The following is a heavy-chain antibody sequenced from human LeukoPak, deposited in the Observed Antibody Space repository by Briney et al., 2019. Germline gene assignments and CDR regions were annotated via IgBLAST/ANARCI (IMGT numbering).Heavy chain of an antibody. CDR2: IRYDGSNK. D-gene: IGHD2-8*01. Sequence: GGSLRLSCAASGFTFSNSAMHWVRQAPGKGLEWVAFIRYDGSNKYYADSVKGRFTISRDNSKNTPYLQMNSLRAEDTAVYYCAKDQDIVLRVYGADAFDIWGQGTMVTVSS. CDR3: AKDQDIVLRVYGADAFDI. CDR1: GFTFSNSA. V-gene: IGHV3-30*02. J-gene: IGHJ3*02.